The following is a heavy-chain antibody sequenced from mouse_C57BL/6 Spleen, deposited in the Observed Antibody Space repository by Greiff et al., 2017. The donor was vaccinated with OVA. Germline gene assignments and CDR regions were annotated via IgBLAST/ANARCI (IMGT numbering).Heavy chain of an antibody. D-gene: IGHD2-4*01. CDR3: ARGYDYVAFAY. CDR1: GYTFTDYY. Sequence: VQLQQSGPELVKPGASVKISCKASGYTFTDYYINWVKQRPGQGLEWIGWIYPGSGNNNYNEKFKGKATLTVDTSSSTAYMQLSSLTSDDSAVYFCARGYDYVAFAYWGQGTLVTVSA. V-gene: IGHV1-84*01. J-gene: IGHJ3*01. CDR2: IYPGSGNN.